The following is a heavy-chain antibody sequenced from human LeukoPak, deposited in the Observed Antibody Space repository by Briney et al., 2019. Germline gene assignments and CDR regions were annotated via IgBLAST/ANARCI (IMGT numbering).Heavy chain of an antibody. CDR1: GGSISSGGYY. Sequence: PSETLSLTCTVSGGSISSGGYYWSWIRHHAGNGLEWSGEINHSGSTNYNPSLKSRVTISVDTSKNQFPLKLSSVTAADTAVYYCARGCGFYYGSGSYCYWGQGTLVTVSS. J-gene: IGHJ4*02. D-gene: IGHD3-10*01. V-gene: IGHV4-39*06. CDR2: INHSGST. CDR3: ARGCGFYYGSGSYCY.